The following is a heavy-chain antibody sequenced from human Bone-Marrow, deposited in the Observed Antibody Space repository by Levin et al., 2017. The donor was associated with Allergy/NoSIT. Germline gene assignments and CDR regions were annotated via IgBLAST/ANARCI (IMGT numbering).Heavy chain of an antibody. Sequence: GESLKISCAASGFTFSSYWMHWVRQAPGKGLVWVSRINSDGSSTSYADSVKGRFTISRDNAKNTLYLQMNSLRAEDTAVYYCARPSGGDFWSGYYYGMDVWGQGTTVTVSS. CDR3: ARPSGGDFWSGYYYGMDV. J-gene: IGHJ6*02. V-gene: IGHV3-74*01. CDR1: GFTFSSYW. D-gene: IGHD3-3*01. CDR2: INSDGSST.